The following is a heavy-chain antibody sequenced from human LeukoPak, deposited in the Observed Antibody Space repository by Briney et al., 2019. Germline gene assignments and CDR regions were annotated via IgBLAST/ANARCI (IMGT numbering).Heavy chain of an antibody. CDR1: GGSISINGYY. Sequence: SETLSLTYTVAGGSISINGYYWAWFREPPGKGLEWIGSIYYSGGTYYNPSLKDRVTISVDTSMNQFSLKLSSVTAADTAVYYCPSSDYGHYKWYYFHYGGEGTLVSVSS. CDR3: PSSDYGHYKWYYFHY. J-gene: IGHJ4*02. V-gene: IGHV4-39*07. D-gene: IGHD4-17*01. CDR2: IYYSGGT.